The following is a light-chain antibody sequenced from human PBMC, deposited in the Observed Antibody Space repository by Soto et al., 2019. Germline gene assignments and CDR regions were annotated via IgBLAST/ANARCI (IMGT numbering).Light chain of an antibody. Sequence: EIVLTQSPGTLSLSPGERATLSCRASQSVSSSYLAWYQQKPGQAPRLLIYGASSRATGIPDRFSGSGSGTDFTLTISRLEPEDSAVYYCQQYGSSRTFGQGTKVEI. CDR3: QQYGSSRT. J-gene: IGKJ1*01. CDR1: QSVSSSY. V-gene: IGKV3-20*01. CDR2: GAS.